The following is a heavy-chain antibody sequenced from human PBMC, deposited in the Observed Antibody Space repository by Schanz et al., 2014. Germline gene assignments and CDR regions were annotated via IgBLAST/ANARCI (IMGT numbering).Heavy chain of an antibody. CDR1: GASISSGGYS. V-gene: IGHV4-30-2*01. CDR3: ARVGRSSSSPHGSSGDY. D-gene: IGHD6-6*01. Sequence: QLQLQESGSGLVKPSQTLSLTCAVSGASISSGGYSWSWIRQPPGKGLEWIGNIYLGGDTYYNPSLKSRVTPSVDRSKTLFSLELSLGTAADTAVYYCARVGRSSSSPHGSSGDYWGQGTLVTVSS. CDR2: IYLGGDT. J-gene: IGHJ4*02.